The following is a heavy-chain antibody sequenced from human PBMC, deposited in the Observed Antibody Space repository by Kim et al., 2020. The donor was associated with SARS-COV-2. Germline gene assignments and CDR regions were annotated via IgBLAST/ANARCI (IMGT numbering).Heavy chain of an antibody. V-gene: IGHV3-30*18. Sequence: GGSLRLSCAASGFTFSSYGMHWVRQAPGKGLEWVAVISYDGSNKYYADSVKGRFTISRDNSKNTLYLQMNSLRAEDTAVYYCAKGHDFWSGYYIGHYYY. CDR3: AKGHDFWSGYYIGHYYY. CDR2: ISYDGSNK. D-gene: IGHD3-3*01. CDR1: GFTFSSYG. J-gene: IGHJ6*01.